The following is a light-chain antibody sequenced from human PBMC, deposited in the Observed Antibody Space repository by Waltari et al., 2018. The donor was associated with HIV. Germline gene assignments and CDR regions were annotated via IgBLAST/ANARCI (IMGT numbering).Light chain of an antibody. CDR3: QQYHTFPRT. J-gene: IGKJ1*01. CDR2: GAS. CDR1: QSVRSS. Sequence: DIQITQSPPSLSASVGERITISCRASQSVRSSVAWFQQRPGTAPKSLVYGASNLQSEIPSRFSASGSGTEFTLTISRLQPEDFATYFCQQYHTFPRTFGHGNTVDMK. V-gene: IGKV1-16*01.